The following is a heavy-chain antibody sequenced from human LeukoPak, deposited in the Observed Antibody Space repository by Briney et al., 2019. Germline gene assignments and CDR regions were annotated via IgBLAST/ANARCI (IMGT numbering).Heavy chain of an antibody. CDR3: ARRGGYSYGYVVDY. CDR2: INHSGST. D-gene: IGHD5-18*01. CDR1: GGSFSGYY. V-gene: IGHV4-34*01. Sequence: SETLSPTCAVYGGSFSGYYWSWIRQPPGKGLEWIGEINHSGSTNYNPSLKSLVTISVDTSKNQFSLKLSSVTAADTAVYYCARRGGYSYGYVVDYWGQGTLVTVSS. J-gene: IGHJ4*02.